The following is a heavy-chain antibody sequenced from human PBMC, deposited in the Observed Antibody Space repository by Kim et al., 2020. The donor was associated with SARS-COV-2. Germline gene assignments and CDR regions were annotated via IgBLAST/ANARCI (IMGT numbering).Heavy chain of an antibody. CDR1: GGTFSSYA. V-gene: IGHV1-69*13. J-gene: IGHJ6*02. Sequence: SVKVSCKASGGTFSSYAISWVRQAPGQGLEWMGGIIPIFGTANYAQKFQGRVTITADESTSTAYMELSSLRSEDTAVYYCARERALGVVYGVSGSSSYYYYGMDVWGQGTTVTVSS. CDR3: ARERALGVVYGVSGSSSYYYYGMDV. CDR2: IIPIFGTA. D-gene: IGHD4-17*01.